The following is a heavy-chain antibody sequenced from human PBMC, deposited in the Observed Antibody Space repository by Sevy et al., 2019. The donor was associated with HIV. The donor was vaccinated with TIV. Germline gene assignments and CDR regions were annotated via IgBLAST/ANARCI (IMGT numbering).Heavy chain of an antibody. J-gene: IGHJ6*02. D-gene: IGHD1-26*01. CDR3: ARDWLLADLYGMDV. Sequence: GGSLRLSCAASGFTFSSYSMNWVRQAPGKGLEWVSSISSSSSYIYYADSVKGRFTISRDNAKNSLYLQMNSLRAEDTAVYYCARDWLLADLYGMDVWGQGTTVTVSS. V-gene: IGHV3-21*01. CDR2: ISSSSSYI. CDR1: GFTFSSYS.